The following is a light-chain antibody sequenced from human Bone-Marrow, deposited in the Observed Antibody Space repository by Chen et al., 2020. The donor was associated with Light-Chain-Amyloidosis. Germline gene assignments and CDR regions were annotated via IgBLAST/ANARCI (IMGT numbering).Light chain of an antibody. CDR2: DAS. V-gene: IGKV3-11*01. J-gene: IGKJ5*01. Sequence: ELVLTQSPATLSLPLGERATLSCRASQSVSSYLAWYQHKPGQAPRLLIYDASNRATGIPARFSGSGSGTDFTLTIRSLEPEDFAVYYCQQRSSWPTTFGQGTRLEI. CDR1: QSVSSY. CDR3: QQRSSWPTT.